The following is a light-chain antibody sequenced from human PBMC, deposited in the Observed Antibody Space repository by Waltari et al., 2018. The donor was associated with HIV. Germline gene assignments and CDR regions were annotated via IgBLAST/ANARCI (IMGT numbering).Light chain of an antibody. CDR2: EVI. CDR1: SGAFDISTL. J-gene: IGLJ3*02. Sequence: HSALTQPASVSASPGQSITISCTGTSGAFDISTLISWYQQRPGKVPKVIIDEVISRPSGVSKRFSGSKSGNTASLTISGLQAEDEADYYCTSYTSNATLLFGGGTKVTVL. V-gene: IGLV2-14*01. CDR3: TSYTSNATLL.